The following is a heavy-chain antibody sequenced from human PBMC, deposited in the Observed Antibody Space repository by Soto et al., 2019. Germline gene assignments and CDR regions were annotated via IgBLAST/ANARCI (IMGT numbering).Heavy chain of an antibody. Sequence: GGSLRLSCAASGFSFNRFSTHWVRQAPCKGLEWVALISSDGSHEMYADSVKGRFTISRENSKNRLYLQMNNLRVEDTALYFCAKDRVPVGSVVLIPYSFDVCGRGTLVTVSS. CDR2: ISSDGSHE. J-gene: IGHJ4*02. CDR3: AKDRVPVGSVVLIPYSFDV. V-gene: IGHV3-30*18. D-gene: IGHD3-22*01. CDR1: GFSFNRFS.